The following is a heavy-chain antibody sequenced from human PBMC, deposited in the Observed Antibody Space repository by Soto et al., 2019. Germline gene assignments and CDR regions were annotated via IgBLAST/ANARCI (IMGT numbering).Heavy chain of an antibody. CDR3: TTGVTY. D-gene: IGHD2-21*02. J-gene: IGHJ4*02. CDR1: GVIFVNVW. Sequence: EVQLVESGGGLVKPGGSLKLSCAASGVIFVNVWMSWVRQAPGKGLEWVARIKSKTDGETADYTAPVEGRFTISRDDSKNTLYLQMNSLRTEDSAVYYCTTGVTYWGQGTLVTVSS. CDR2: IKSKTDGETA. V-gene: IGHV3-15*01.